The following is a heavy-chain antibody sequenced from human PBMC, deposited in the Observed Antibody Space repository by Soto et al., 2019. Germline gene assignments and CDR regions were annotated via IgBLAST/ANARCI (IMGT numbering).Heavy chain of an antibody. CDR1: GYTFATYA. CDR2: ISAYNGNT. Sequence: GASVKVSCKASGYTFATYAVSWVRQAPGQGLEWMGWISAYNGNTINAQNVQGRVTMTTDISTSTAYLELRSLRSDDTAVYYCARVSKVYDALTGLFRFNPWGQGTLVTVSS. J-gene: IGHJ5*02. V-gene: IGHV1-18*01. CDR3: ARVSKVYDALTGLFRFNP. D-gene: IGHD3-9*01.